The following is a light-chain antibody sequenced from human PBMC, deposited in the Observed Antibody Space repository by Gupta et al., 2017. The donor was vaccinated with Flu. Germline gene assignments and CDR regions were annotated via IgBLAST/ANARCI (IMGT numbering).Light chain of an antibody. CDR1: QRISSY. CDR2: AAS. Sequence: DIQMTQSPSSLSASVGDRVTITCRASQRISSYLNWYQQKPGKAPKLLIYAASRGQSGVPSRFSGSGSGTDFTLTISRRQPEDFANYYCQQSDSTLFTFGQGTKLEIK. V-gene: IGKV1-39*01. CDR3: QQSDSTLFT. J-gene: IGKJ2*01.